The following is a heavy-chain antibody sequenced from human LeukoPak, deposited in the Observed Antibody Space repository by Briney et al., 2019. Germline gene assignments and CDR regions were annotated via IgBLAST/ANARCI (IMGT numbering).Heavy chain of an antibody. Sequence: VSVSCKVSGGSFNFTSHAISSVRQAPGQGHEWVGGIIPIYCSAKYEQKFQGRVTTTSDESSRKVYSELSSLTPVDSGVRCCVGFCYDYSGNAFDIWGQGTMVTVSS. D-gene: IGHD5-12*01. CDR3: VGFCYDYSGNAFDI. CDR2: IIPIYCSA. V-gene: IGHV1-69*01. CDR1: GGSFNFTSHA. J-gene: IGHJ3*02.